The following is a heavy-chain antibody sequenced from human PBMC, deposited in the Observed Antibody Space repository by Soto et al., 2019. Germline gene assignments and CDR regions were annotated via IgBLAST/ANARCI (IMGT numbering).Heavy chain of an antibody. J-gene: IGHJ5*02. D-gene: IGHD6-19*01. CDR1: GLTFSSYA. V-gene: IGHV3-23*01. CDR2: ISNTGLTT. CDR3: AKDPLWGQWLEYGYLDQ. Sequence: EVQLLESGGGLVQPGGSLRLPCAASGLTFSSYAMSWVPPAPGRGLEWVAVISNTGLTTHYADSVKGRFTSSRDNSKRTVYLQMNSLRVDDTAVYFCAKDPLWGQWLEYGYLDQWGQGNLVTVSS.